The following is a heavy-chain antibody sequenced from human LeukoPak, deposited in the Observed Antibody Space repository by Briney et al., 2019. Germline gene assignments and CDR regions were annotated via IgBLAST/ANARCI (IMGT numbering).Heavy chain of an antibody. Sequence: GGSLRLSCAASGFTVSSNYMSWVRQAPGKGLEWVSVIYSGGSTYYADSVKGRFTISRDNSKSTLYLQMNSLRAEDTAVYYCARVGSGWYFSYWGQGTLVTVSS. CDR3: ARVGSGWYFSY. D-gene: IGHD6-19*01. CDR2: IYSGGST. V-gene: IGHV3-53*01. CDR1: GFTVSSNY. J-gene: IGHJ4*02.